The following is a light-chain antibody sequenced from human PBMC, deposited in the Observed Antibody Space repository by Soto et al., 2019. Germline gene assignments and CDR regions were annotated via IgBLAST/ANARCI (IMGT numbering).Light chain of an antibody. CDR1: QSVSSSF. CDR3: QPDESSVT. Sequence: EIVLTQSPGSLSLSPGEGATLSCRASQSVSSSFFAWYQQKPGQAPSLLIYGASRRATGVPDRFSGSGSGTDFTLSISRLEPEDFAVYYCQPDESSVTFGQGTKVEIK. CDR2: GAS. J-gene: IGKJ1*01. V-gene: IGKV3-20*01.